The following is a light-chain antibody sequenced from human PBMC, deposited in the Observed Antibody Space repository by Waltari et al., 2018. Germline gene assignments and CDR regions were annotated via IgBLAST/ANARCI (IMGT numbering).Light chain of an antibody. Sequence: QFALTQPPSVYGTPGQSGTIASTRTATHLRIYNYVSWYQQHPGEAPNLLIYDVSKRPSGVPDRFSGSKSGNTASLTISGLQAEDEADYYCCSFAAIYFYVFGTGTKVTVL. V-gene: IGLV2-11*01. CDR1: ATHLRIYNY. CDR3: CSFAAIYFYV. J-gene: IGLJ1*01. CDR2: DVS.